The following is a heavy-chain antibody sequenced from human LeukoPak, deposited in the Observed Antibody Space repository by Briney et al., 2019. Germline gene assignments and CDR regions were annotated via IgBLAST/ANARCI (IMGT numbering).Heavy chain of an antibody. CDR2: IWYDGSNK. Sequence: PGGSLRLSCAASGFTFSSYGMHWVRQAPGKGLEWVAVIWYDGSNKYYADSVKGRFTISRDNSKNTMSLQMNSLRAEDTAVYYCAKESAITMVRGVIAYWGQGTLVTVSS. CDR1: GFTFSSYG. D-gene: IGHD3-10*01. V-gene: IGHV3-33*06. CDR3: AKESAITMVRGVIAY. J-gene: IGHJ4*02.